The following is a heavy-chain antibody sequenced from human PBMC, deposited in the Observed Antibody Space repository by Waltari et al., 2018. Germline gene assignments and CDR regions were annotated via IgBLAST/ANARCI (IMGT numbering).Heavy chain of an antibody. CDR1: GYTFTSHD. J-gene: IGHJ5*01. CDR2: MNPNSGHT. D-gene: IGHD4-17*01. Sequence: QVQLVQSGAEVKKPGASVKVSCQASGYTFTSHDLNWVRQATGQALEWMGWMNPNSGHTGYAQKFQGRVTMTRNTSISTAYMELSSLRSEDTAVYYCARDTTTVVTPSHFDSWGQGTLVTVSS. V-gene: IGHV1-8*01. CDR3: ARDTTTVVTPSHFDS.